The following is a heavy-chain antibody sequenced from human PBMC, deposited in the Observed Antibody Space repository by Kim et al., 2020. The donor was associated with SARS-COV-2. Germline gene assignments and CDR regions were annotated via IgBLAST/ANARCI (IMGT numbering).Heavy chain of an antibody. Sequence: GGSLRLSCAAPGFIFSNYAIHWVRQAPGKGLEWVAVTSHDESRTYYADSVKGRFTISRDNSKNTVYLQMTSLRPEDTPVYYCAKGYGVRGLYDYFDFWGQGTLDTVSS. CDR1: GFIFSNYA. CDR3: AKGYGVRGLYDYFDF. CDR2: TSHDESRT. V-gene: IGHV3-30*18. J-gene: IGHJ4*02. D-gene: IGHD3-10*01.